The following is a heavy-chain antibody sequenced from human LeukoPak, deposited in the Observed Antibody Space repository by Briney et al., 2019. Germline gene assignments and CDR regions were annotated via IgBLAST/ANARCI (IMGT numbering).Heavy chain of an antibody. CDR3: ARGGLGGSGSYHFDY. V-gene: IGHV1-46*01. D-gene: IGHD3-10*01. Sequence: ASVKVSCKASGYTFTSYDINWVRQATGQGLEWMGIINPSGGSTSYAQKFQGRVTMTRDTSTSTVYMELSSLRSEDTAVYYCARGGLGGSGSYHFDYWGQGTLVTVSS. CDR2: INPSGGST. CDR1: GYTFTSYD. J-gene: IGHJ4*02.